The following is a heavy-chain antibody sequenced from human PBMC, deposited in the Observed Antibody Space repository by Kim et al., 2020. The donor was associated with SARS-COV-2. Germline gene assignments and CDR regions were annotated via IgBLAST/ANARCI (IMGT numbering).Heavy chain of an antibody. Sequence: GGSLRLSCAASGFTFSSYGMHWVRQAPGKGLEWVAVIWYDGSNKYYADSVKGRFTISRDNSKNTLYLQMNSLRAEDTAVYYCARGYLEYSSSRGGYYFDYWGQGTLVTVSS. CDR2: IWYDGSNK. CDR1: GFTFSSYG. D-gene: IGHD6-6*01. V-gene: IGHV3-33*01. J-gene: IGHJ4*02. CDR3: ARGYLEYSSSRGGYYFDY.